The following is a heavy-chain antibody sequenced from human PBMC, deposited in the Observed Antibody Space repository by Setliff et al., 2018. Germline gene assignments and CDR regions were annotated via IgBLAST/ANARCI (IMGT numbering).Heavy chain of an antibody. D-gene: IGHD2-15*01. CDR2: LIPMFGTP. V-gene: IGHV1-69*05. CDR1: GGTFSNYG. CDR3: ARSPALLGIVYLDP. J-gene: IGHJ5*02. Sequence: VKVSCKASGGTFSNYGVSWVRQAPGQGLEWMGGLIPMFGTPGYAQKFQDRVTITTDESTSTAYMELNSLTSEDTAVYYCARSPALLGIVYLDPWGQGTQVTVSS.